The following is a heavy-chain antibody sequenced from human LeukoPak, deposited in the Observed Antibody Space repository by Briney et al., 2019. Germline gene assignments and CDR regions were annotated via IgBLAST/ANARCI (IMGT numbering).Heavy chain of an antibody. Sequence: QPGGSLRLTCAAAGFTVSQYWMSWVRQTPEKGLEWVANIKQDESEKVYVDSVKGRFTISRDNAKSSLYLQMSGLRADDTAVYYCARDPYSRSCYYSTRIWCQWTTVTVSS. V-gene: IGHV3-7*05. CDR1: GFTVSQYW. D-gene: IGHD4-11*01. J-gene: IGHJ6*02. CDR3: ARDPYSRSCYYSTRI. CDR2: IKQDESEK.